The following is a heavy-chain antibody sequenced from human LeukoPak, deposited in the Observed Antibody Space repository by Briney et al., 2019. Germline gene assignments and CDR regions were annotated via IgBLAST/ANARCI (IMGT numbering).Heavy chain of an antibody. CDR3: ARDYGGAAYADY. J-gene: IGHJ4*02. CDR2: ISSNGGST. V-gene: IGHV3-64*01. Sequence: YPGGSLRLSCAASGFTFRSYAMHWVRQAPGKGLEYVSAISSNGGSTYYANSVKGRFTISRDNSKNTLYLQMGSLRAEDMAVYYCARDYGGAAYADYWGQGTLVTVSS. D-gene: IGHD6-13*01. CDR1: GFTFRSYA.